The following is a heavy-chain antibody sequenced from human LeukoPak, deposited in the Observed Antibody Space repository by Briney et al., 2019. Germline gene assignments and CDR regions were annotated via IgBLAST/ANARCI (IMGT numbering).Heavy chain of an antibody. CDR2: IDPSGGST. Sequence: ASVKVSCKASGYTFTTYKMHWVRQAPGQGLEWIGIIDPSGGSTSYAQKFRGRVTMTRDTSTSTVYMALIGLRFEDTAVYYCARDLGVWGSYPLDDWGQGTQVTVSS. V-gene: IGHV1-46*01. J-gene: IGHJ4*02. CDR3: ARDLGVWGSYPLDD. CDR1: GYTFTTYK. D-gene: IGHD3-16*02.